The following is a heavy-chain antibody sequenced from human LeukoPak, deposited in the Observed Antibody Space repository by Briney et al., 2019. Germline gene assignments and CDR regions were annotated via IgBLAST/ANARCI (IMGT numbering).Heavy chain of an antibody. J-gene: IGHJ4*02. Sequence: SVKVSCKASGGTFSSYAISWVRQAPGQGLEWMGGIIPIFGTANYAQKFQGRVTITADESTSTAYMELSSLRSEDTAVYYCATAKVARYDLDSPLGYWGQGTLVIVSS. CDR1: GGTFSSYA. D-gene: IGHD5-12*01. V-gene: IGHV1-69*01. CDR3: ATAKVARYDLDSPLGY. CDR2: IIPIFGTA.